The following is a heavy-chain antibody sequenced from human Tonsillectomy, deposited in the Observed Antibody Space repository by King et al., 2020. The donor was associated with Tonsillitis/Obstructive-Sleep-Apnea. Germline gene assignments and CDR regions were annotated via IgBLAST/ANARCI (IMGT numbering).Heavy chain of an antibody. V-gene: IGHV1-58*01. CDR3: AAVTMIVVGYAFDI. CDR2: FVVGSGNT. Sequence: QLVESGPEVKKPGTSVKVSCKASGFTFTSSAVQWVRQARGQRLEWIGWFVVGSGNTNYAQKFQERVTITRDMSTSTAYMELSSLRSEDTAVYYCAAVTMIVVGYAFDIWGQGTMVTVSS. CDR1: GFTFTSSA. D-gene: IGHD3-22*01. J-gene: IGHJ3*02.